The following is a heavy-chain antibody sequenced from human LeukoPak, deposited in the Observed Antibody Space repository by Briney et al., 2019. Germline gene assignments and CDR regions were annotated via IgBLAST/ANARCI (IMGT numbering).Heavy chain of an antibody. CDR3: AREKMEVGYYGLDV. Sequence: GASVKVSCKASGGTFDNSAINWVRQAPGQGLEWMGRIIPILNIPNYAQKLQGRVTIAADKSTSTAYMELSSLRSTDTASNYCAREKMEVGYYGLDVWGQGTTVTVSS. CDR1: GGTFDNSA. CDR2: IIPILNIP. D-gene: IGHD1-1*01. J-gene: IGHJ6*02. V-gene: IGHV1-69*04.